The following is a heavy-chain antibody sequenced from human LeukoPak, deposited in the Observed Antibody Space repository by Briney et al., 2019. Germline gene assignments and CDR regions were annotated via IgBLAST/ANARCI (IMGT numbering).Heavy chain of an antibody. CDR2: INHSGST. CDR3: ARSSGYLPFDY. Sequence: SETLSLTCAVYGGSFSGYYWSWIRQPPGKGLEWIGEINHSGSTNYNPSLKSRVTISVDTSKNQFSLKLSSVTAADTAVYYCARSSGYLPFDYWGQGTLVTVSS. J-gene: IGHJ4*02. D-gene: IGHD3-22*01. CDR1: GGSFSGYY. V-gene: IGHV4-34*01.